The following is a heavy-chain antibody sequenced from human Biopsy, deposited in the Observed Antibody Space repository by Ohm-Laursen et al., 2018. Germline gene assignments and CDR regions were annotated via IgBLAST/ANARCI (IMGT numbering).Heavy chain of an antibody. CDR1: GFTFSSYG. Sequence: SLRLSCAAPGFTFSSYGMSWVRQAPGKGLEWVSAITDSGSSTFYADSVKGRFTISRDNSKNTLYLQMNSLRADDTAVYYCALAAAQTVTHFDYWGQGTLVTVSS. CDR3: ALAAAQTVTHFDY. J-gene: IGHJ4*02. CDR2: ITDSGSST. V-gene: IGHV3-23*01. D-gene: IGHD4-17*01.